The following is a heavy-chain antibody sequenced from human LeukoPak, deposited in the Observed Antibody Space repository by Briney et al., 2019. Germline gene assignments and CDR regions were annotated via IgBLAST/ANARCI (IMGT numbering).Heavy chain of an antibody. V-gene: IGHV3-53*01. CDR1: GFTVSSSY. Sequence: PGGSLRLSCTGSGFTVSSSYMSWVRRAPGKGLEWVSLIYSEGTTYYADSVKGRFTISRDNSKNTLYLQMNSLRAEDTAVYYCARGGGLGAAVDYWGQGTLVTVSS. CDR2: IYSEGTT. J-gene: IGHJ4*02. D-gene: IGHD6-13*01. CDR3: ARGGGLGAAVDY.